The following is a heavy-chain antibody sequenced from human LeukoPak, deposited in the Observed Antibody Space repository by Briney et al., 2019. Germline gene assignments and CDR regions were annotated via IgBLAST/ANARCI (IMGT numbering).Heavy chain of an antibody. Sequence: GGSLRLSCAASGFTFSSYSMNWDRQAPGKGLEWVSSMSSISCYIYYADSVKGRFTISRDNAKNSLYLQMNSLRAEDTAVYYCARDHYYDSSGYTYNWFDPWGQGTLVTVSS. CDR3: ARDHYYDSSGYTYNWFDP. D-gene: IGHD3-22*01. J-gene: IGHJ5*02. V-gene: IGHV3-21*01. CDR1: GFTFSSYS. CDR2: MSSISCYI.